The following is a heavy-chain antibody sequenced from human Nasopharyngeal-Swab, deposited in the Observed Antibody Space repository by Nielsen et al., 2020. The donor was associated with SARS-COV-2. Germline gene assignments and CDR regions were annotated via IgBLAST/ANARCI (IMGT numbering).Heavy chain of an antibody. J-gene: IGHJ5*02. D-gene: IGHD6-19*01. CDR1: GFTFNTYS. CDR3: AKDSGVAVAVSWFDP. V-gene: IGHV3-21*04. Sequence: GESLKISCAGSGFTFNTYSMIWVRQVPGEGLEWVSSISGSGSYVYYADSVKGRFTVSRDNSKNTLYLQMNSLRAEDTAVYYCAKDSGVAVAVSWFDPWGQGALVTVSS. CDR2: ISGSGSYV.